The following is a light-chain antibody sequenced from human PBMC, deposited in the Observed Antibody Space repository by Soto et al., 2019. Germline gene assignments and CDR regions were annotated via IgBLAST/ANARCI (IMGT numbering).Light chain of an antibody. V-gene: IGKV3-11*01. CDR1: QSVRSY. CDR3: QQRSNWPIT. CDR2: DAS. Sequence: EIVLTQSPATLSLSPGERATLSCRASQSVRSYLAWYQQKPGQAPRLLIYDASNRATGIPTRFSGSGSGTAFTLSISSLEPEDFAVYYCQQRSNWPITFGQGTRLEMK. J-gene: IGKJ5*01.